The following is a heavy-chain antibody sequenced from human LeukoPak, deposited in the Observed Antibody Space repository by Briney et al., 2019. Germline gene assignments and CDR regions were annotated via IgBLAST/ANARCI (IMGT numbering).Heavy chain of an antibody. V-gene: IGHV3-48*03. CDR2: ITISGHTK. J-gene: IGHJ5*02. Sequence: HAGGSLRLSCAASGFDLNTYEMNWVHQAPGKGLEWIADITISGHTKNYADSVKGRFTISRDNAGTSLYLQMSSLTVEDTGVYYCARGDPHADLWGQGTLVTVSS. CDR3: ARGDPHADL. CDR1: GFDLNTYE.